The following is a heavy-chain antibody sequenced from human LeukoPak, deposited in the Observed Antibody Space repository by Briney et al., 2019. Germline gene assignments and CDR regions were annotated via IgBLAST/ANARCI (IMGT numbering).Heavy chain of an antibody. CDR1: GGSFSGYY. D-gene: IGHD3-22*01. CDR3: ARGAEYYYDSSGYSDY. J-gene: IGHJ4*02. Sequence: GTLSLTCAVYGGSFSGYYWSWIRQPPGKGLEWIGEINHSGSTNYNPSLKSRVTISVDTSKNQFSLKLSSVTAADTAVYYCARGAEYYYDSSGYSDYWGQGTLVTVSS. V-gene: IGHV4-34*01. CDR2: INHSGST.